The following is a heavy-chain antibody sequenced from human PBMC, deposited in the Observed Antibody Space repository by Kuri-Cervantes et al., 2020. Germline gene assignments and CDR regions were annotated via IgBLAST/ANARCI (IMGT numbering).Heavy chain of an antibody. D-gene: IGHD3-16*01. CDR2: IYTSGST. CDR3: ARPERMGELAFVD. Sequence: GSLTHSCTVSGGSISSYSWNWIRPPAGKGLEWIGRIYTSGSTNYNPSLKSRVTMSVDTSKNQFSLKLSSVTAADTAVYYCARPERMGELAFVDWGQGTLVTVSS. J-gene: IGHJ4*02. V-gene: IGHV4-4*07. CDR1: GGSISSYS.